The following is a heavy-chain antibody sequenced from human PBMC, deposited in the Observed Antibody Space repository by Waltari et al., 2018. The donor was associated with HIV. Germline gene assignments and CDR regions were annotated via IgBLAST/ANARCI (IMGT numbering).Heavy chain of an antibody. CDR2: SKSDGRTT. D-gene: IGHD3-22*01. CDR1: GFTFSNYW. CDR3: ARVVEEYYYDNSGFFY. J-gene: IGHJ4*02. Sequence: EVQLVESGGGLVQPGGSLRLSCAASGFTFSNYWMHWVRQTPGKGLVWGSSSKSDGRTTNYADAVKGRFTISRDNAKNTLHLQMNSLRAEDTAVYYCARVVEEYYYDNSGFFYWGQGTLVTVSS. V-gene: IGHV3-74*01.